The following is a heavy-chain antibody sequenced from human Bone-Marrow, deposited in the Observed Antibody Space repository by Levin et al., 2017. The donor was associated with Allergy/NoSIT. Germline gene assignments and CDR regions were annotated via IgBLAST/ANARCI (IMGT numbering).Heavy chain of an antibody. V-gene: IGHV1-3*01. D-gene: IGHD5-12*01. Sequence: GESLKISCKASGYTFTSYAMHWVRQAPGQRLEWMGWINAGNGNTKYSQKFQGRVTITRDTSASTAYMELSSLRSEDTAVYYCASPVVATTRYYYYGMDGWGQGTTVTVSS. CDR1: GYTFTSYA. CDR3: ASPVVATTRYYYYGMDG. CDR2: INAGNGNT. J-gene: IGHJ6*02.